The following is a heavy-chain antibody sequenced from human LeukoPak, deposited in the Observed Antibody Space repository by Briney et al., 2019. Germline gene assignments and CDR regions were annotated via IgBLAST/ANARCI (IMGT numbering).Heavy chain of an antibody. CDR2: ITTEGTGT. CDR1: GFTFSNHW. J-gene: IGHJ4*02. CDR3: TRDVIYGSGSCDC. V-gene: IGHV3-74*01. Sequence: GGSLRLSCVASGFTFSNHWMHWVRQAPGKGLVWVSRITTEGTGTNYADSVRGRFTISRDNAKNTLYLQMNSVRAEDTAVYYCTRDVIYGSGSCDCWGQGTLVTVSP. D-gene: IGHD3-10*01.